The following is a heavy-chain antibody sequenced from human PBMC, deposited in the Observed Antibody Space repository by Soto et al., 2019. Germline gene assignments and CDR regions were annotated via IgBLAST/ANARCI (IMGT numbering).Heavy chain of an antibody. CDR1: GGSISSSSYY. D-gene: IGHD3-3*01. Sequence: PSETLSLTCTVSGGSISSSSYYWGWIRQPPGKGLEWIGSIYYSGSTYYNPSLKSRVTISVDTSKNQFSLKLSSVTAADTAVYYCSSERFLEWLSYYYYYGMDVWGQGTTVTVSS. J-gene: IGHJ6*02. V-gene: IGHV4-39*01. CDR2: IYYSGST. CDR3: SSERFLEWLSYYYYYGMDV.